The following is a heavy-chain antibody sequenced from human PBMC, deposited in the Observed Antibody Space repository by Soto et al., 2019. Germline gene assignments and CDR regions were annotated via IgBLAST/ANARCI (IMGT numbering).Heavy chain of an antibody. CDR2: IYYSGST. D-gene: IGHD6-13*01. Sequence: SETLSLTCTVSGGSISSGGYYWSWIRQHPGKGLEWIGYIYYSGSTYYNPSLKSRVTISVDTSKNQFSLKLSSVTAADMAVYYCARDNGAAAGTASGMDVWGQGATVTVSS. J-gene: IGHJ6*02. V-gene: IGHV4-31*03. CDR3: ARDNGAAAGTASGMDV. CDR1: GGSISSGGYY.